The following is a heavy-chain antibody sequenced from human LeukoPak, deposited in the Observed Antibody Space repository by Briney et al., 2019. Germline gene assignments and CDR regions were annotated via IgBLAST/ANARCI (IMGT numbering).Heavy chain of an antibody. CDR2: ISGSGGST. V-gene: IGHV3-23*01. D-gene: IGHD5-18*01. CDR3: AKIPLWDDAFDI. J-gene: IGHJ3*02. Sequence: PWGSLRLSCAASVFTFSSYAMSWVRQAPGKGLEWVSAISGSGGSTYYADSVKGRFTISRDNSKNTLYLQMNSLRAEDTAVYYCAKIPLWDDAFDIWGQGTMVTVSS. CDR1: VFTFSSYA.